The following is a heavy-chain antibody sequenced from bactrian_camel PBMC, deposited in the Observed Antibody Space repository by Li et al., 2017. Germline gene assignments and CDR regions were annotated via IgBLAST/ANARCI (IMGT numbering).Heavy chain of an antibody. Sequence: VQLVESGGGPVQPGGSLRLSCSAPGFTSNMCGLAWFRQAAGKQREWVASISSYGVIEYADFVKGRFTLSKDRGEDTVYLQMGNLKPEDTALYPCKTSSGKRECWEYNYWSQGTQVTVS. CDR1: GFTSNMCG. V-gene: IGHV3S53*01. CDR2: ISSYGVI. J-gene: IGHJ4*01. D-gene: IGHD5*01. CDR3: KTSSGKRECWEYNY.